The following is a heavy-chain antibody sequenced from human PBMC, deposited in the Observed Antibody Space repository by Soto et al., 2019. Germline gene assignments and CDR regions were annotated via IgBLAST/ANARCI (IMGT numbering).Heavy chain of an antibody. Sequence: PSETLSLTCTVCGGSISSYYWSWIRQPPGKGLEWIGYIYYSGSTNYSPSLKSRVTISVDTSKNQFSLKLSSVTAADTAVYYCARDLLVRGGYYYGMDVWGQGTTVTVSS. D-gene: IGHD3-10*01. CDR1: GGSISSYY. CDR2: IYYSGST. V-gene: IGHV4-59*01. CDR3: ARDLLVRGGYYYGMDV. J-gene: IGHJ6*02.